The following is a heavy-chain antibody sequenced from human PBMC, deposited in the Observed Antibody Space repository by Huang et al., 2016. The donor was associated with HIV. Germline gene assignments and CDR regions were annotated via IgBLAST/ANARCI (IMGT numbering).Heavy chain of an antibody. CDR2: IYYSGIT. CDR1: GGSINSSSYY. V-gene: IGHV4-39*01. Sequence: QLQLQESGPGLVKPSETLSLTCSVSGGSINSSSYYWGWLRQPPGKGLEWIGSIYYSGITFYNPSLKSRVTISVDTSKNQFSLRLSSVTAADTSVYYCARHMDCSSSSCLAGGHERGPFDMWGQGTMVTVSS. CDR3: ARHMDCSSSSCLAGGHERGPFDM. D-gene: IGHD2-2*01. J-gene: IGHJ3*02.